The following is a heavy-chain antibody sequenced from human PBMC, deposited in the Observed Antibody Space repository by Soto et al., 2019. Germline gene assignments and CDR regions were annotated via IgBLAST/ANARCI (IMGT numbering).Heavy chain of an antibody. Sequence: PGGSLRLSCAASVFTFHNHWMTWVRQAPGKGLEWVAIINEDGGETHYLDSVKGRFTISRDNIEKSVSLQLKSLRVEDTAEYYCVRVGDGGSNYYGLDVWGQGTTVTVSS. CDR3: VRVGDGGSNYYGLDV. D-gene: IGHD3-10*01. V-gene: IGHV3-7*01. CDR1: VFTFHNHW. J-gene: IGHJ6*02. CDR2: INEDGGET.